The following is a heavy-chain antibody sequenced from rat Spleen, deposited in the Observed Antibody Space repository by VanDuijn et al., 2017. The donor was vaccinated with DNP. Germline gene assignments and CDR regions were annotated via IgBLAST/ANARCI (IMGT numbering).Heavy chain of an antibody. CDR1: GYSITSNY. J-gene: IGHJ2*01. D-gene: IGHD1-4*01. V-gene: IGHV3-1*01. CDR3: ARWTRYFDY. Sequence: EVQLQESGPGLVKPSQSLSLTCSVTGYSITSNYWGWLRQFPGNKMEYIGHISYSGSTNYNPSLKSRISITRDTSKKQFFLQLNSVTPEDTATYYCARWTRYFDYWGQGVMVTVSS. CDR2: ISYSGST.